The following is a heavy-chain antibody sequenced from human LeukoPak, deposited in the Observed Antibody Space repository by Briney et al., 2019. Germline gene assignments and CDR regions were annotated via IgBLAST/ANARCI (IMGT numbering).Heavy chain of an antibody. CDR2: INHSGST. Sequence: SETLSLTCAVYGGSFSGYYWSWIRQPPWKGLEWIGEINHSGSTNYNPSLKSRVTISVDTSKNQFSLKLSSVTAADTAVYYCARSDNIVVVTEPDAFDIWGQGTMVTVSS. CDR3: ARSDNIVVVTEPDAFDI. V-gene: IGHV4-34*01. J-gene: IGHJ3*02. D-gene: IGHD2-21*02. CDR1: GGSFSGYY.